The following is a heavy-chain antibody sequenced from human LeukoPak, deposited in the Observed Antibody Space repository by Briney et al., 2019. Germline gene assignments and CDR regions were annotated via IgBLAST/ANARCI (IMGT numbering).Heavy chain of an antibody. V-gene: IGHV4-28*01. D-gene: IGHD1-1*01. J-gene: IGHJ2*01. CDR1: GYSISSSNW. CDR3: ARSRVTTGTTFDL. CDR2: IYYSEGT. Sequence: SETLSLTCAVSGYSISSSNWWGWIRQPPGKGLEWIGYIYYSEGTYYNPSLKSRVSMSVDTSKNQFSLKLSSVTAVDTAVYYCARSRVTTGTTFDLWGRGTLVTVPS.